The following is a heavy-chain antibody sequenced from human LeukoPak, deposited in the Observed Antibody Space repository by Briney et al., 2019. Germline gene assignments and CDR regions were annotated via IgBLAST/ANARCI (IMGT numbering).Heavy chain of an antibody. V-gene: IGHV5-51*01. CDR3: VRHGLGSSWFGFDY. CDR2: VYPGDSDP. CDR1: GYTFTTYW. Sequence: GESLKISCKGSGYTFTTYWIGWVRQMPGKGLEWMGIVYPGDSDPRYSPSFQGQVTISADKSISTAYLQWSSLKASDSAMYYCVRHGLGSSWFGFDYWGQGTLVTVSS. D-gene: IGHD6-13*01. J-gene: IGHJ4*02.